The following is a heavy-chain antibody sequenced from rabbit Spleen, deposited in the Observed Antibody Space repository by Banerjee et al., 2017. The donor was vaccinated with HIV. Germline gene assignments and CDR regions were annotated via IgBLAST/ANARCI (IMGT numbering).Heavy chain of an antibody. V-gene: IGHV1S40*01. Sequence: QSLEESGGDLVKPGASLTLSCKASGFDFSSNAMCWVRQAPGKGLEWIACIYAGSSGSTYYASWAKGRFTISRTSSTTVTLRMTSLTAADTATYFCARSYYGMDLWGPGTLVTVS. CDR1: GFDFSSNA. CDR2: IYAGSSGST. CDR3: ARSYYGMDL. J-gene: IGHJ6*01.